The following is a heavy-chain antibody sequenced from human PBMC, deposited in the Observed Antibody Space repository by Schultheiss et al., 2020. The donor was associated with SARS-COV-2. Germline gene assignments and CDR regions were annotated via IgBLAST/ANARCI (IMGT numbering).Heavy chain of an antibody. D-gene: IGHD6-25*01. CDR2: ISYDGSNK. J-gene: IGHJ6*02. CDR3: ARDPRPFYGMDV. Sequence: GGSLRLSCAASGFTFSSYGMHWVRQAPGKGLEWVAVISYDGSNKYYADSVKGRFTISRDNSKNTLYLQMNSLRAEDTAVYYCARDPRPFYGMDVWGQGTTVTVSS. CDR1: GFTFSSYG. V-gene: IGHV3-30*19.